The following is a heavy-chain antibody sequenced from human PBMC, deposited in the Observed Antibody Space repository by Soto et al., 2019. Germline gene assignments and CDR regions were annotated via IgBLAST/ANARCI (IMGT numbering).Heavy chain of an antibody. CDR3: ARAGGYCSGGSCQKKGHYYYYMDV. J-gene: IGHJ6*03. D-gene: IGHD2-15*01. CDR2: INHSGST. Sequence: QVQLQQWGAGLLKPSETLSLTCAVYGGSFSGYYWGWIRQPPGKGLEWIGEINHSGSTNYNPSLKRRVTISVDTAKNQLSLERSSATAADTAGYYCARAGGYCSGGSCQKKGHYYYYMDVWGKGTTVTVSS. CDR1: GGSFSGYY. V-gene: IGHV4-34*01.